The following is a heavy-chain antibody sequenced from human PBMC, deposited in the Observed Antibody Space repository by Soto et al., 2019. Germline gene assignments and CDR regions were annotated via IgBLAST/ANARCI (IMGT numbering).Heavy chain of an antibody. CDR3: ARVSGHNTGYYSVYFMDV. J-gene: IGHJ6*02. CDR2: IYYTGST. Sequence: QVQLRESGPGLVKPSQTLSLTCNVSGGSISSGDYYWTWIRQSPGKGLEWIGYIYYTGSTFYSPSLKSRVTISLDTSENHFSLDMNSVTAADTAVYFCARVSGHNTGYYSVYFMDVWGQGTTVTVSS. D-gene: IGHD5-18*01. V-gene: IGHV4-30-4*01. CDR1: GGSISSGDYY.